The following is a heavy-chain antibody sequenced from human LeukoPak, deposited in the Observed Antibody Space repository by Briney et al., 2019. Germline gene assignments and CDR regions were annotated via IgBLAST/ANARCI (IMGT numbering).Heavy chain of an antibody. CDR1: GFTFSSSW. Sequence: GGSLRLSCAASGFTFSSSWMKWVRQAPGKGLESVAVIKEDGSEKYYVDSVKGRFAISRDNAKNSLYLQMNNVRAEDTAVYFCAANAQIGYWGQGALVTVSS. CDR3: AANAQIGY. J-gene: IGHJ4*02. D-gene: IGHD2-8*01. CDR2: IKEDGSEK. V-gene: IGHV3-7*05.